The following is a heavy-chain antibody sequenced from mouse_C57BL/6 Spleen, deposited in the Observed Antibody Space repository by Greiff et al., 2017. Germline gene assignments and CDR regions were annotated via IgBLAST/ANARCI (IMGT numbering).Heavy chain of an antibody. CDR3: ARGWSFAY. CDR2: IISDSST. D-gene: IGHD2-3*01. V-gene: IGHV3-6*01. CDR1: GYSITSGYY. Sequence: EVQLVESGPGLVKPSQSLSLTCSVTGYSITSGYYWNWIQRFPADKLDWMDYIISDSSTNYNPSLKNRTSLTRDTSKNQFFLKLNSVTTEDTATDYCARGWSFAYWGQGTLVTVSA. J-gene: IGHJ3*01.